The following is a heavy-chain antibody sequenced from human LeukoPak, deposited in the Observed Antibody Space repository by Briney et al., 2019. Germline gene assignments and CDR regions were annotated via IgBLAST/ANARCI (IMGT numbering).Heavy chain of an antibody. V-gene: IGHV4-59*01. Sequence: PSETLSLTCTVSGVSISSYYWSWIRQPPGKGLEWIGYIYYSGSTNYNPSLKSRVTISVDTSKNQFSLKLSSVTAADTAVYYCAREVRYYDILTGYYYYYGMDVGVQGTTVTVSS. CDR2: IYYSGST. J-gene: IGHJ6*02. CDR1: GVSISSYY. CDR3: AREVRYYDILTGYYYYYGMDV. D-gene: IGHD3-9*01.